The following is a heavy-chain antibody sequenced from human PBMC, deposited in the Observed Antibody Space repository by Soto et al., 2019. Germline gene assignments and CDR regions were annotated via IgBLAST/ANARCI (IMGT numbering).Heavy chain of an antibody. D-gene: IGHD3-3*01. Sequence: GASVKVSCKASGYTFTGYYMHWVRQAPGQGLEWMGWINPNSGGTNYAQKFQGWVTMTRDTSISTAYMELSRLRSDDTAVYYCARDRVGYDFWSNPLPHPTYYYYGMDVWGQGTTVTVSS. CDR1: GYTFTGYY. CDR3: ARDRVGYDFWSNPLPHPTYYYYGMDV. V-gene: IGHV1-2*04. J-gene: IGHJ6*02. CDR2: INPNSGGT.